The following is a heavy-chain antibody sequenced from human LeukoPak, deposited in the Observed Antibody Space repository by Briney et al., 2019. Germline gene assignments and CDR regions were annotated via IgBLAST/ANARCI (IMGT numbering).Heavy chain of an antibody. J-gene: IGHJ6*02. CDR2: INPNSGGT. CDR3: ARDLGGSPSNYYYGMDV. CDR1: GYTFTGYY. Sequence: ASVKVSCKASGYTFTGYYMHWVRQAPGQGLEWMGWINPNSGGTNYAQKFQGRVTMTRDTSISTAYMELSRLRSDDTAVYYCARDLGGSPSNYYYGMDVWGQGTTVTVSS. V-gene: IGHV1-2*02. D-gene: IGHD6-25*01.